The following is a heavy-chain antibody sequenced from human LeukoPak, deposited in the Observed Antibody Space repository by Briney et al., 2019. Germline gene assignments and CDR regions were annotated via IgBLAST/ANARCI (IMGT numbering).Heavy chain of an antibody. Sequence: SGPTLVKPTQTLTLTCTFSGFSLRRSGVGVGWARQPPGKALEWLAISYWNSDKSYSPSLKSRLTITKDTSKNEVVLIMTNMDPVDTGTYYCVHKGVGSGSYTVWGQGALVTVSS. J-gene: IGHJ4*02. CDR1: GFSLRRSGVG. V-gene: IGHV2-5*04. D-gene: IGHD3-10*01. CDR2: SYWNSDK. CDR3: VHKGVGSGSYTV.